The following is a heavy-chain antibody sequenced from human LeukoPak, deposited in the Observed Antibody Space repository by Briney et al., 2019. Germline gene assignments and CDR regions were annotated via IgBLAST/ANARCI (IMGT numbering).Heavy chain of an antibody. CDR3: AREITIFGVVIQRYDAFDI. D-gene: IGHD3-3*01. V-gene: IGHV3-23*01. Sequence: GGSLRLSCAASGFTFSTYAMTWVRQAPGKGLEWVSSISGSSGDTYYADSVKGRFTISRDNSKNTLFLQMNSLRPEDTALYYCAREITIFGVVIQRYDAFDIWGQGTMVTVSS. CDR2: ISGSSGDT. J-gene: IGHJ3*02. CDR1: GFTFSTYA.